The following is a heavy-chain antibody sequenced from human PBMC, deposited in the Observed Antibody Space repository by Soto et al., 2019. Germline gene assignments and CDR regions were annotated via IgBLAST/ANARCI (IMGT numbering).Heavy chain of an antibody. J-gene: IGHJ4*02. CDR2: INPNSGNT. D-gene: IGHD5-12*01. CDR1: GYTFTSYD. CDR3: ARVTYSGYDPRYYFDY. Sequence: ASVKVSCKASGYTFTSYDINWVRQATGQWLEWMGWINPNSGNTAYAQKFQGRVTMTTDTSTSTAYMELSSLRSDDTAVYYCARVTYSGYDPRYYFDYWGQGTLVTVSS. V-gene: IGHV1-8*01.